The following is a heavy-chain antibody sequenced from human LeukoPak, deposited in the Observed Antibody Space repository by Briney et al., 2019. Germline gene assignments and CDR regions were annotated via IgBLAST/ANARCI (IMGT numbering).Heavy chain of an antibody. CDR1: GGSFSGYY. J-gene: IGHJ4*02. Sequence: PSETLSLACAVYGGSFSGYYWSWIRQPPGKGLEWIGEINHSGSTNYNPSLKSRVTISVDTSKNQFSLKLSSVTAADTAVYYCARGGVRGVMWLGYWGQGTLVTVSS. D-gene: IGHD3-10*01. CDR3: ARGGVRGVMWLGY. V-gene: IGHV4-34*01. CDR2: INHSGST.